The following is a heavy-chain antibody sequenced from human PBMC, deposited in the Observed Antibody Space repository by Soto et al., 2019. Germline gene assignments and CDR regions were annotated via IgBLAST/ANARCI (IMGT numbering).Heavy chain of an antibody. V-gene: IGHV1-69*06. CDR3: ASRERLDACDV. CDR2: IIPIFGSI. D-gene: IGHD1-26*01. Sequence: QVQLVQSGAEVKKPGSSVKVSCKASGGTLSTYGITWVRQASGQGLEWMGGIIPIFGSINFAQKFQGRLTITPDKSTSTVYMELSSLTSEDTAVYYCASRERLDACDVWGQGTMVTVSS. CDR1: GGTLSTYG. J-gene: IGHJ3*01.